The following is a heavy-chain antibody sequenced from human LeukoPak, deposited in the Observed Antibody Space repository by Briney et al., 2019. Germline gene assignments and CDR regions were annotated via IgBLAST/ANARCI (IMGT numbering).Heavy chain of an antibody. CDR3: ARVLVPGIAVAGTFGN. J-gene: IGHJ4*02. D-gene: IGHD6-19*01. CDR2: ISSSSSYI. Sequence: GGSLRLSCAASGFTFSSYSMNWVRQAPGKGLEWVSSISSSSSYIYYADSVKGGFTISRDNAKNSLYLQMNSLRAEDTAVYYCARVLVPGIAVAGTFGNWGQGTLVTVSS. CDR1: GFTFSSYS. V-gene: IGHV3-21*01.